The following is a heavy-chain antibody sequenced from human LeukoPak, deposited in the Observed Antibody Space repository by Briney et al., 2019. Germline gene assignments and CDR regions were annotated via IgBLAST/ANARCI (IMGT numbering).Heavy chain of an antibody. CDR2: ISGSSTFI. V-gene: IGHV3-21*01. Sequence: PGGSLRLSCAASGFTFSRAWMSWVRQAPGKGLEWVSSISGSSTFIYYADSVKGRFTISRDNAKNSLYLQMNSLRAEDTAVYYCAELGITMIGGVWGKGTTVTISS. J-gene: IGHJ6*04. CDR3: AELGITMIGGV. CDR1: GFTFSRAW. D-gene: IGHD3-10*02.